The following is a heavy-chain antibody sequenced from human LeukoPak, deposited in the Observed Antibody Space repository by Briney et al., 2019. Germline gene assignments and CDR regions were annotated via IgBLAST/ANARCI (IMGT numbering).Heavy chain of an antibody. CDR3: AKGGSGYFADL. D-gene: IGHD3-22*01. Sequence: PGGSLRLSCAASGFIFNNYDLIWVRQAPGKGLQWVSAISNDGGGTTYADFVKGRFTISRDNSKNTLFLQMSSLRAEDTALYYCAKGGSGYFADLWGQGTLVTVSS. CDR1: GFIFNNYD. J-gene: IGHJ5*02. CDR2: ISNDGGGT. V-gene: IGHV3-23*01.